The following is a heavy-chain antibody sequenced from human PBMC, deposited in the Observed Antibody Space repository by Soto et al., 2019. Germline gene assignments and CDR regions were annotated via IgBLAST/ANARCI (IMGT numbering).Heavy chain of an antibody. CDR2: IYYSGST. CDR1: GGSISSYY. Sequence: SETLSLTCTVSGGSISSYYWSWIRQPPGKGLEWIGYIYYSGSTNYNPSLKSRVTISVDTSKNQFSLKLSSVAAADTAVYYCARVPYSGYVFDYWGQGTLVTVSS. D-gene: IGHD5-12*01. V-gene: IGHV4-59*01. CDR3: ARVPYSGYVFDY. J-gene: IGHJ4*02.